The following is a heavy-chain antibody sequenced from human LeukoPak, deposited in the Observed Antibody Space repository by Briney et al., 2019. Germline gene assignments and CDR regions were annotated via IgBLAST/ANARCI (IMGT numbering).Heavy chain of an antibody. CDR3: ARGEREFDAFDI. CDR2: IYHSGST. J-gene: IGHJ3*02. D-gene: IGHD3-10*01. Sequence: SETLSLTCAVSGGSISSGGYSWSWIRQPPGRGLEWIGYIYHSGSTYYNPSLKSRVTISVDRSKNQFSLKLSSVTAADTAVYYCARGEREFDAFDIWGQGTMVTVSS. V-gene: IGHV4-30-2*01. CDR1: GGSISSGGYS.